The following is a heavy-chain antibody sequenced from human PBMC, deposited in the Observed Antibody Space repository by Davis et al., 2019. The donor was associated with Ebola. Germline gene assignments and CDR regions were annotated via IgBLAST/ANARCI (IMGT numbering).Heavy chain of an antibody. J-gene: IGHJ6*02. CDR2: IKQDGSEK. CDR1: GFTFSNAW. V-gene: IGHV3-7*01. CDR3: ARRLEVVVVAATYYYYYGMDV. Sequence: GESLKISCAASGFTFSNAWMSWVRQAPGKGLEWVANIKQDGSEKYYVDSVKGRFTISRDNAKNSLYLQMNSLRAEDTAVYYCARRLEVVVVAATYYYYYGMDVWGQGTTVTVSS. D-gene: IGHD2-15*01.